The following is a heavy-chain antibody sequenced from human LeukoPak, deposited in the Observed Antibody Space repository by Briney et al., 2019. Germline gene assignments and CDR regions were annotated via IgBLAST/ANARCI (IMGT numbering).Heavy chain of an antibody. CDR3: TPVMVEDRGF. D-gene: IGHD2-21*01. V-gene: IGHV3-15*01. CDR1: GFIFNKAW. CDR2: IKSNNDGGTT. J-gene: IGHJ4*02. Sequence: GGSLRLSCAASGFIFNKAWMNWVRQAPGKGPEWVGRIKSNNDGGTTDYASPVEGRFIVSRDDSKNTIYLQMNRLIIDDTAIYYCTPVMVEDRGFWGQGTLVTVSS.